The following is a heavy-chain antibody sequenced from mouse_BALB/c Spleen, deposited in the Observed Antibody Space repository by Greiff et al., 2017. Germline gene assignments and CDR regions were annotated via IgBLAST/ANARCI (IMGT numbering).Heavy chain of an antibody. Sequence: EVKLQESGGGLVKPGGSLKLSCAASGFTFSSYTMSWVRQTPEKRLEWVATISSGGSYTYYPDSVKGRFTISRDNAKNTLYLQMSSLKSEDTAMYYCTSFYDYGYYAMDYWGQGTSVTVSS. J-gene: IGHJ4*01. CDR1: GFTFSSYT. V-gene: IGHV5-6-4*01. CDR2: ISSGGSYT. D-gene: IGHD2-4*01. CDR3: TSFYDYGYYAMDY.